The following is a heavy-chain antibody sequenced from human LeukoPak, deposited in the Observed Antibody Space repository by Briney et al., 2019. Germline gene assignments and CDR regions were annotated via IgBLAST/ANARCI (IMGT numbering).Heavy chain of an antibody. Sequence: GGSLRLSCAASGFTFSDYYMSWIRQAPGKGLEWVSCISSSSSYTNYADSVKGRFTISRDNAKNSLYLQMNSLRAEDTAVYYCARSLGDYCTNGVCLYNWFDPWGQGTLVTVSS. J-gene: IGHJ5*02. CDR2: ISSSSSYT. CDR3: ARSLGDYCTNGVCLYNWFDP. V-gene: IGHV3-11*06. CDR1: GFTFSDYY. D-gene: IGHD2-8*01.